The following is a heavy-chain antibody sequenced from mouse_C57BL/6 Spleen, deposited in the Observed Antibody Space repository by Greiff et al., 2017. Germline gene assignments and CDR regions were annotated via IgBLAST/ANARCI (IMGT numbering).Heavy chain of an antibody. D-gene: IGHD1-1*01. CDR2: IYPRSGNT. J-gene: IGHJ1*03. V-gene: IGHV1-81*01. CDR1: GYTFTSYG. CDR3: ARGTTVVATRYFDV. Sequence: QVQLQQSGAELARPGASVKLSCKASGYTFTSYGISWVKQRTGQGLEWIGEIYPRSGNTYYNEKFKGKATLTADKSSSTAYIELRSLTSEDSAVYFCARGTTVVATRYFDVWGTGTTVTVSS.